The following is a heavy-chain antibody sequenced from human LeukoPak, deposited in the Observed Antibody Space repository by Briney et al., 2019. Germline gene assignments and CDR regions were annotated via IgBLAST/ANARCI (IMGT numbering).Heavy chain of an antibody. D-gene: IGHD3-10*01. CDR3: ARFSRNYYGSGSYYKEYYYMDV. J-gene: IGHJ6*03. Sequence: TSETLSLTCAVYGGSFSGYYWSWIRQPPGKGLEWIGEINTSGSTNYNPSLKSRVTISVDTSKNQFSLKLSSVTAADTAVYYCARFSRNYYGSGSYYKEYYYMDVWGKGTTVTISS. V-gene: IGHV4-34*01. CDR2: INTSGST. CDR1: GGSFSGYY.